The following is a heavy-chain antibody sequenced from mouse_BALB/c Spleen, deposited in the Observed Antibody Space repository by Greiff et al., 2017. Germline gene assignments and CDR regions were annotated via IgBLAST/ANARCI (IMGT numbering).Heavy chain of an antibody. J-gene: IGHJ3*01. V-gene: IGHV1S127*01. CDR2: IDPSDSET. CDR3: ARGASGSWFAY. CDR1: GYSFTSYW. Sequence: QVQLQQSGPQLVRPGASVKISCKASGYSFTSYWMHWVKQRPGQGLEWIGMIDPSDSETRLNQKFKDKATLTVDKSSSTAYMQLSSPTSEDSAVYYCARGASGSWFAYGRQGTRVTVSA. D-gene: IGHD6-1*01.